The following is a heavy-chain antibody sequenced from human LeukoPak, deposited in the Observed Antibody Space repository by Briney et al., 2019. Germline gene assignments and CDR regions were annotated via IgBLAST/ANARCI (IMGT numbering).Heavy chain of an antibody. CDR1: GGSISSYY. CDR2: IYYSGST. CDR3: ARAGSTDSSGYYHQVDY. J-gene: IGHJ4*02. V-gene: IGHV4-59*08. Sequence: SETLPLTCTVSGGSISSYYWSWIRQPPGKGLEWIGYIYYSGSTNYNPSLKSRVTISVDTSKNQFSLKLSSVTAADTAVYYCARAGSTDSSGYYHQVDYWGQGTLVTVSS. D-gene: IGHD3-22*01.